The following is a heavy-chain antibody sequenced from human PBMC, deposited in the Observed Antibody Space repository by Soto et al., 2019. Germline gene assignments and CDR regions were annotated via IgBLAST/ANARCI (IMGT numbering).Heavy chain of an antibody. Sequence: SETLSLTCTVSGGSISSGDYYWSWIRQPPGKGLEWIGYIYYSGSTYYNPSLKSRVTISVDTSKNQFSLKLSSVTAADTAVYYCARPSGSYYIGMTDWGQGTLVTVSS. CDR3: ARPSGSYYIGMTD. V-gene: IGHV4-30-4*01. CDR1: GGSISSGDYY. D-gene: IGHD3-10*01. CDR2: IYYSGST. J-gene: IGHJ4*02.